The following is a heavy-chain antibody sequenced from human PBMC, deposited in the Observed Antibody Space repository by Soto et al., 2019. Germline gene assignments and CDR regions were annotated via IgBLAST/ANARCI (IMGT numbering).Heavy chain of an antibody. D-gene: IGHD6-19*01. J-gene: IGHJ3*02. CDR3: TRRGSSGWYGDDAFDI. Sequence: EVQLVESGGGLVQPGGSLKLSCAASGFTFSGSAMHWVRQASGKGLEWVGRIRSKANSYATAYAASVKGRFTISRDDSTNTAYLQMNSLKTEDTAVYYCTRRGSSGWYGDDAFDIWGQGTMVTVSS. CDR1: GFTFSGSA. CDR2: IRSKANSYAT. V-gene: IGHV3-73*02.